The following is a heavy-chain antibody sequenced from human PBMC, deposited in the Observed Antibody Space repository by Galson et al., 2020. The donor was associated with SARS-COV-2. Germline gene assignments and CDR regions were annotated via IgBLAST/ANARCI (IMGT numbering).Heavy chain of an antibody. CDR3: AREDGYFDF. J-gene: IGHJ4*02. Sequence: SETLSLTCSVSGGPMSSGDFYWTWIRQSPGKGLEWIGYINYSGDIYYNPSLKSRISMSVDTSRNQFSLKLSSVAAADTAVYFCAREDGYFDFWGQGTLVTVSS. V-gene: IGHV4-30-4*01. D-gene: IGHD4-17*01. CDR1: GGPMSSGDFY. CDR2: INYSGDI.